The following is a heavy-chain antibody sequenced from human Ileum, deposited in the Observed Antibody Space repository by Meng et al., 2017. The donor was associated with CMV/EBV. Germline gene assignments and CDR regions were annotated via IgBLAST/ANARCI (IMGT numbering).Heavy chain of an antibody. CDR3: ASGGNFGYYCGMDV. CDR2: ISSSGSTI. D-gene: IGHD4-23*01. Sequence: GGSLRLSCAASGFTFSSYEMNWVRQAPGKGLEWVSYISSSGSTIYYADSVKGRFTISRDNAKNSLYLQMNSLRAEDTAVYYCASGGNFGYYCGMDVWGQGTTVTVSS. CDR1: GFTFSSYE. J-gene: IGHJ6*02. V-gene: IGHV3-48*03.